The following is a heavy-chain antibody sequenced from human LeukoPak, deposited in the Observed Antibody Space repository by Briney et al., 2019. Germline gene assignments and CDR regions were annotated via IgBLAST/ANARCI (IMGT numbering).Heavy chain of an antibody. CDR2: INSGGSER. CDR1: GFTFRGFW. Sequence: GGSLRLSCAVSGFTFRGFWKRWSRQAPGKGLEWVASINSGGSERYYADVEEGLYTISRESDKNSVYAQIQSVRPEDRVVLYCARSSYSSSSSVWGQGTMVTVSS. J-gene: IGHJ3*01. CDR3: ARSSYSSSSSV. D-gene: IGHD6-6*01. V-gene: IGHV3-7*03.